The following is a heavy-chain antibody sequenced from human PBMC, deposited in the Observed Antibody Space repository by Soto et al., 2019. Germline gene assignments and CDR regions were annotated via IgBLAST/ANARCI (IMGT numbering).Heavy chain of an antibody. D-gene: IGHD2-15*01. CDR3: ARVRLSMVVVQFGVS. CDR2: INTYSGDT. V-gene: IGHV1-18*04. J-gene: IGHJ5*02. CDR1: GYTFTSYG. Sequence: GPEVKKPGASVKVSCRTSGYTFTSYGISWVRQAPGQGLEWMGWINTYSGDTIYAQKVQGRVSMTTDTSTSTAYMDLKSLKTDDTAMYYCARVRLSMVVVQFGVSWGQGTLVTVSS.